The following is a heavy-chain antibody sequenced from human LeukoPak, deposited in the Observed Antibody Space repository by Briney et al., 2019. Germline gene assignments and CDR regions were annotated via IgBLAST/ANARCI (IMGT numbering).Heavy chain of an antibody. D-gene: IGHD3-10*01. J-gene: IGHJ4*02. CDR2: IRISTRTK. V-gene: IGHV3-48*02. CDR3: ATQSWVSGNIDY. Sequence: GGSLRLSCAASGFSFSSNSMNWVRQAPGKGLEWVAYIRISTRTKHYADSVKGRFSIFIDNAKNSLYLQMNSLRDKDTAVDYFATQSWVSGNIDYWGQGTLVTASS. CDR1: GFSFSSNS.